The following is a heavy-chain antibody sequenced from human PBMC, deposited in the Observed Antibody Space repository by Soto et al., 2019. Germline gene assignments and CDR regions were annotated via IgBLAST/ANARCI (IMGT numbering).Heavy chain of an antibody. CDR2: IYNSGIT. D-gene: IGHD3-3*01. CDR3: ARGVTVFGLVSRFWFDP. J-gene: IGHJ5*02. V-gene: IGHV4-4*08. Sequence: SETLSLTCTVSGGSIRSYCWTWIRQPPGQRLEWIGHIYNSGITYYNPSLKSRVVISIDTSRNQFSLRLNSLTAADRAVYFCARGVTVFGLVSRFWFDPWGQGTVVTVSS. CDR1: GGSIRSYC.